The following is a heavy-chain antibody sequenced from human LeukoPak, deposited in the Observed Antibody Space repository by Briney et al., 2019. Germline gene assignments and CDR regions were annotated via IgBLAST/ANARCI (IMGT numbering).Heavy chain of an antibody. D-gene: IGHD3-22*01. CDR1: RGTFSRSA. CDR3: ARDRRDFKDDSSGYYYVGYFDY. V-gene: IGHV1-69*05. Sequence: SVRVSCKASRGTFSRSAISWGRQAPGQRREWMGRIIPIFGTANYAQKFQGRVTSTTDESTSTAYMELSSLRSEDTAVYYFARDRRDFKDDSSGYYYVGYFDYWGQGTLVTVSS. CDR2: IIPIFGTA. J-gene: IGHJ4*02.